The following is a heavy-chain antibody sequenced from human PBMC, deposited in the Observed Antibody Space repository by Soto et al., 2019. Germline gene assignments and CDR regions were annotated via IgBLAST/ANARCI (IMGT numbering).Heavy chain of an antibody. D-gene: IGHD4-4*01. CDR2: ISYDGSNK. J-gene: IGHJ4*02. Sequence: QVQLVESGGGVVQPGRSLRLSCAASGFTFSSYAMHWVRQAPGKGLEWVAVISYDGSNKYYADSVKGRFTISRDNSKNTLYLQMNSLRAEDTAVYYCARAWVDYTVYFDYWGQGTLVTVSS. CDR3: ARAWVDYTVYFDY. CDR1: GFTFSSYA. V-gene: IGHV3-30-3*01.